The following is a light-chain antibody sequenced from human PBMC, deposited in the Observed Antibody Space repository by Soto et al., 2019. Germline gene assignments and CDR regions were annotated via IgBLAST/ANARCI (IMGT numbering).Light chain of an antibody. Sequence: DIVMAQSPDSLAASLGERATINCKSSQSVLYSSNNKNYLAWYQQKPGQPPKLLIYWASTRESGVPDRFSGSGSGTDFTLTISSLQAEDVAVYYCQQYYSTRTFGQGTKV. CDR2: WAS. CDR3: QQYYSTRT. J-gene: IGKJ1*01. CDR1: QSVLYSSNNKNY. V-gene: IGKV4-1*01.